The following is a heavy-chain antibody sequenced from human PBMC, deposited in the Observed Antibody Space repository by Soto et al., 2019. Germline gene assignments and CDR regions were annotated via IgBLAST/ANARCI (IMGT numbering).Heavy chain of an antibody. CDR3: VKHWDQFDSSGYDFDS. CDR2: IDPNGSYT. V-gene: IGHV5-10-1*01. J-gene: IGHJ4*02. Sequence: PGESLKISCKGSGYNFISHWISWVRQMPGKGLEWMGWIDPNGSYTRYSPSVEGHVSITADESNRTVYLQWSSLKATDTALYYCVKHWDQFDSSGYDFDSWGQGTPVTVSS. CDR1: GYNFISHW. D-gene: IGHD3-22*01.